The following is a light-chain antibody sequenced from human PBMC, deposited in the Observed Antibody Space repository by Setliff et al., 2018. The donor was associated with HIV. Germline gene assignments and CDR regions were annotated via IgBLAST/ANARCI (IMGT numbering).Light chain of an antibody. CDR3: CSYTSSLTYV. V-gene: IGLV2-14*03. CDR1: SSDVGSYNF. CDR2: DVT. J-gene: IGLJ1*01. Sequence: QSALTQPASVSGSPGQSITLSCTGTSSDVGSYNFVSWYQQHPGRAPKLMIYDVTKRPSGVSDRFSGSKSGNTASLTISGLQTEDEADYYCCSYTSSLTYVFGTGTKGTVL.